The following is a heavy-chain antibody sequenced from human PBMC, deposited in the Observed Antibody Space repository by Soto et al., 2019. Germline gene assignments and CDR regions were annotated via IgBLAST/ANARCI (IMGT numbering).Heavy chain of an antibody. CDR3: ARSTSSANYYYYYYMDV. CDR1: GFTVSSNY. V-gene: IGHV3-53*04. CDR2: IYSGGST. D-gene: IGHD2-2*01. J-gene: IGHJ6*03. Sequence: GGSLRLSCAASGFTVSSNYMSWVRQAPGKGLEWVSVIYSGGSTYYADSVKGRFTISRHNSKNTLYLQMNSLRAEDTAVYYCARSTSSANYYYYYYMDVWGKGTTVTVSS.